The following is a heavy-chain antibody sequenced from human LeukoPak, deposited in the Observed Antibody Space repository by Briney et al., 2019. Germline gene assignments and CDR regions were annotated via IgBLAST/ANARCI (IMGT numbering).Heavy chain of an antibody. Sequence: GASVKVSCKASGYTFTGYYMHWVRQAPGQGLEWMGWINPNSGGTNYAQKFQGRVTMTRDTSISTAYMELSRLRSDDTAVYYCARGRYYDSSGYYPLDYWGQGTLVTVSS. CDR3: ARGRYYDSSGYYPLDY. CDR2: INPNSGGT. V-gene: IGHV1-2*02. CDR1: GYTFTGYY. D-gene: IGHD3-22*01. J-gene: IGHJ4*02.